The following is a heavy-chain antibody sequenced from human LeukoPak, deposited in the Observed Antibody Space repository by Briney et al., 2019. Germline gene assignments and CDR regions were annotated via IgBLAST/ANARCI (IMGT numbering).Heavy chain of an antibody. V-gene: IGHV1-18*01. CDR3: ARDGLKEIAVAGTGDY. Sequence: GASVKVSCKASGYTFTSYGISWVRQAPGQGLEWMGWISAYNGNTNYAQKLQGRVTMTTDTSTSTAYMELRSLRSDDTAVYYCARDGLKEIAVAGTGDYWGQGTLVTVSS. J-gene: IGHJ4*02. CDR1: GYTFTSYG. D-gene: IGHD6-19*01. CDR2: ISAYNGNT.